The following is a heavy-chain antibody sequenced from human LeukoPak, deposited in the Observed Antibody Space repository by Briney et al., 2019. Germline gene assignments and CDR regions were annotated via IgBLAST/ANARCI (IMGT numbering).Heavy chain of an antibody. J-gene: IGHJ3*02. D-gene: IGHD5-18*01. CDR3: ARTHLWLSGDAFDI. CDR1: GYTFTAYY. V-gene: IGHV1-2*02. Sequence: ATVKVSCKASGYTFTAYYIHWVRQAPGQRLEWMGWVSPNNGGTNYAQKFQGRVTMTRDTSISTLYMDLNSLRSDDTAVYYCARTHLWLSGDAFDIWGQGTMVTVSS. CDR2: VSPNNGGT.